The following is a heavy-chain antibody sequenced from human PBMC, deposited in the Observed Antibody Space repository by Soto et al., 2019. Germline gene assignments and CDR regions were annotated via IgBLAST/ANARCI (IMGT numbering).Heavy chain of an antibody. Sequence: QVQLVQSGAEVKKPGSSVKVSCKASGGTFSSYAISWVRQAPGQGLEWMGGIIPIFGTANYAQKFQGRVTSTADESTSPAHMELSGLRSEGTDVYYSARKRWATVSTCGMDVWGQGTTVTVSS. J-gene: IGHJ6*02. CDR2: IIPIFGTA. CDR1: GGTFSSYA. D-gene: IGHD4-17*01. CDR3: ARKRWATVSTCGMDV. V-gene: IGHV1-69*12.